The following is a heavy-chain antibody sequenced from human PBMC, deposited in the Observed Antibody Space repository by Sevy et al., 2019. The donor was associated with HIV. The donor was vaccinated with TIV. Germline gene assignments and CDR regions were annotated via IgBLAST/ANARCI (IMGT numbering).Heavy chain of an antibody. CDR2: ISKSGGTT. V-gene: IGHV3-11*04. J-gene: IGHJ4*02. CDR3: ARITGWRFDY. Sequence: GGSLRLSCAASGFTFSDYNMSWIRQAPGKGLEWVSYISKSGGTTYYADSVKGRFTISRDNAKNSLYLQMNSLRAEDTAVFYCARITGWRFDYWGQGTLVTVSS. D-gene: IGHD6-19*01. CDR1: GFTFSDYN.